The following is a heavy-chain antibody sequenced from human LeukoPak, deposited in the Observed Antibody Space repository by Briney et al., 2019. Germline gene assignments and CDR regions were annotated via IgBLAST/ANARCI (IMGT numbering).Heavy chain of an antibody. J-gene: IGHJ5*01. CDR3: ARASGSYWWFDS. CDR2: INPRNAAT. Sequence: ASVKVSCKASGYTFTGHYMHWVRQAPGQGLEWMGWINPRNAATNYAQKFQGSVTMTRDTSISTVYMELSRLRSDDTAVYYCARASGSYWWFDSWGQGTLVTVSS. D-gene: IGHD1-26*01. CDR1: GYTFTGHY. V-gene: IGHV1-2*02.